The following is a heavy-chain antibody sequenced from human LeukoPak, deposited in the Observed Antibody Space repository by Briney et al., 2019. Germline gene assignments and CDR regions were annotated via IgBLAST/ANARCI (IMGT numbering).Heavy chain of an antibody. D-gene: IGHD3-10*01. CDR3: ARAYPYYYGSAGFDY. J-gene: IGHJ4*02. V-gene: IGHV4-34*01. CDR1: GGSFSGYY. CDR2: INHSGST. Sequence: SETLSLTCAVYGGSFSGYYWSWIRQPPGKGLEWIGEINHSGSTNYNPSLKSRVTISVDTSKNQFSLKLSSVTAADTAVHYCARAYPYYYGSAGFDYWGQGTLVTVSS.